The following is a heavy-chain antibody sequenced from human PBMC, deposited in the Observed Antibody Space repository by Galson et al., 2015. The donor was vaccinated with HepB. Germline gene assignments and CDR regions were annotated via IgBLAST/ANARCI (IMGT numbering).Heavy chain of an antibody. CDR2: IYPGDSDS. V-gene: IGHV5-51*01. CDR3: ATQKNSRTYYSPDAFDI. D-gene: IGHD3-22*01. J-gene: IGHJ3*02. CDR1: GYIFASSW. Sequence: QSGAEVKKPGESLKISCKGSGYIFASSWIGWLRQMPGKGLEWMAIIYPGDSDSRYSPSFQGQVTISADKSISTAYLQWSSLKASDTAMYYCATQKNSRTYYSPDAFDIWGQGTMVTVSS.